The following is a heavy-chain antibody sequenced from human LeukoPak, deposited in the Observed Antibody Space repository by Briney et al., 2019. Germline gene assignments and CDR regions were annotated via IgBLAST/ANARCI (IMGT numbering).Heavy chain of an antibody. J-gene: IGHJ4*02. CDR1: GDSVFSNSVA. D-gene: IGHD5-18*01. CDR3: ARGYNYGFDY. V-gene: IGHV6-1*01. Sequence: SQTLSLTCAISGDSVFSNSVAWNWVRQSPSRGLEWLGRTFYRSKWYNDYAVSVKSRITINPDTSKNQFSLQLNSVTPEDTAVYYCARGYNYGFDYWGQGTLVTASS. CDR2: TFYRSKWYN.